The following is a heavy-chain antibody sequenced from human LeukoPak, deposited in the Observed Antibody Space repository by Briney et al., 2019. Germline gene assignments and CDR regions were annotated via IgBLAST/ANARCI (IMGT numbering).Heavy chain of an antibody. D-gene: IGHD3-22*01. CDR3: SRRGYYDSSGYFDY. J-gene: IGHJ4*02. CDR2: ISNDGSST. CDR1: GFIFRNYW. Sequence: PGGSLRLSCAASGFIFRNYWMHWVRQAPGKGLVWVSRISNDGSSTTYADSVKGRYTVSRDNAKNRLYLQMNSLRADDTAVYYCSRRGYYDSSGYFDYWRQGTLVTVPS. V-gene: IGHV3-74*01.